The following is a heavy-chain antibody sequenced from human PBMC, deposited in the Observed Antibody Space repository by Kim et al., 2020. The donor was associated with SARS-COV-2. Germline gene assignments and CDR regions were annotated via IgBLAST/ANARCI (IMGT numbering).Heavy chain of an antibody. CDR1: GFTFSSYG. D-gene: IGHD2-2*01. V-gene: IGHV3-30*18. CDR2: ISYDGSNK. J-gene: IGHJ3*02. CDR3: AKLFYCSSTSCRAFDI. Sequence: GGSLRLSCAASGFTFSSYGMHWVRQAPGKGLEWVAVISYDGSNKYYADSVKGRFTISRDNSKNTLYLQMNSLRAEDTAVYYCAKLFYCSSTSCRAFDIWG.